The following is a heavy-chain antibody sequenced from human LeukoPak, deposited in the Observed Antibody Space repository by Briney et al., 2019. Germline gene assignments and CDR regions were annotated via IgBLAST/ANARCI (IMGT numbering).Heavy chain of an antibody. V-gene: IGHV4-59*01. CDR3: AREGEILYYGMDV. J-gene: IGHJ6*02. D-gene: IGHD1-26*01. CDR2: IYYSGST. Sequence: PSETLSLTCTVSGGSISSYYWSWIRQPPGKGLEWIEYIYYSGSTNYNPSLKSRVTISVDTSKNQFSLKLSSVTAADTAVYYCAREGEILYYGMDVWGQGTTVTVSS. CDR1: GGSISSYY.